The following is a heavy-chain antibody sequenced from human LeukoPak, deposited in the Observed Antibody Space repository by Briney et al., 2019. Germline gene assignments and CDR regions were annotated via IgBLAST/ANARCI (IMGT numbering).Heavy chain of an antibody. D-gene: IGHD3-22*01. Sequence: PGGSLRLSCAASGFTVSSNYMSWVRQAPGKGLEWVSVIYSGGSTYYADSVKGRFTISRHNSKNTLYLQMNSLRAEDTAVYYCAKDYYDSSGYYYGYWGQGTLVTVSS. CDR2: IYSGGST. V-gene: IGHV3-53*01. J-gene: IGHJ4*02. CDR1: GFTVSSNY. CDR3: AKDYYDSSGYYYGY.